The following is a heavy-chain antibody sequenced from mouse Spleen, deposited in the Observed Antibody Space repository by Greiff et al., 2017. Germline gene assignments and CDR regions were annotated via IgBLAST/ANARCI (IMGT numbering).Heavy chain of an antibody. Sequence: VQLQQPGAELVKPGASVKISCKASGYSFTDYNMNWVKQSNGKSLEWIGVINPNYGTTSYNQKFKGKATLTVDQSSSTAYMQLNSLTSEDSAVYYCARTELGLYYAMDYWGQGTSVTVSS. CDR1: GYSFTDYN. CDR2: INPNYGTT. D-gene: IGHD4-1*01. J-gene: IGHJ4*01. CDR3: ARTELGLYYAMDY. V-gene: IGHV1-39*01.